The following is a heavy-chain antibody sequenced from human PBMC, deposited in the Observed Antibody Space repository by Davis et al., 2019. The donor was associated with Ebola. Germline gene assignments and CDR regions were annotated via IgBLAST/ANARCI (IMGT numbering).Heavy chain of an antibody. J-gene: IGHJ4*02. D-gene: IGHD5-12*01. CDR1: GGTFSSYA. CDR3: ARDRANIVATIAAGIFDY. CDR2: IIPIFGTA. V-gene: IGHV1-69*06. Sequence: SVKVSCKASGGTFSSYAISWVRQAPGQGLEWMGGIIPIFGTANYAQKFQGRVTITADKSTSTAYMELRSLRSDDTAVYYCARDRANIVATIAAGIFDYWGQGTLVTVSS.